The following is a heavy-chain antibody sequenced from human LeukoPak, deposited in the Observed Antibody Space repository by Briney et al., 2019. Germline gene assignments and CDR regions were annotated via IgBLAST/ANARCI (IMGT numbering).Heavy chain of an antibody. CDR3: ARDRAANHAEYFQH. CDR1: GFTFSSYA. CDR2: ISYDGSNK. J-gene: IGHJ1*01. Sequence: QPGRSLRLSCAASGFTFSSYAMHWVRQAPGKGLEWVAVISYDGSNKYYADSVKGRFTISRDNSKNTLYLQMNSLRAEDTAVYYCARDRAANHAEYFQHWGQGTLVTVSS. V-gene: IGHV3-30-3*01. D-gene: IGHD2-15*01.